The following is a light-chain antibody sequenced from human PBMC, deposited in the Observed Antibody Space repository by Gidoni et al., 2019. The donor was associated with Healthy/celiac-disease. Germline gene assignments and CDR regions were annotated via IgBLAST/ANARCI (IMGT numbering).Light chain of an antibody. J-gene: IGLJ1*01. Sequence: SYVLTQPPSVSGAPGKTARITCGGNNIGSKSVHWYQQKPGQAPVLVIYYDSDRPSGIPERFSGSNSGNTATLTISRVEAGDEADYYCQVWDSSSDHVFGTGTKVTVL. CDR3: QVWDSSSDHV. CDR1: NIGSKS. CDR2: YDS. V-gene: IGLV3-21*04.